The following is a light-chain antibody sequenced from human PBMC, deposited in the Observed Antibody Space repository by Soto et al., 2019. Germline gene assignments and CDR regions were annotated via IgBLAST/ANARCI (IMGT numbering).Light chain of an antibody. CDR3: PQYGSSPGT. CDR2: GAS. Sequence: EMVLTQSPGTLSLSPGERATLPCRASQSVTSNYLAWYQQKPGQAPRLRMFGASLRDTGIPARFSGSGSGTDFTLTISSLEPEDFAVYFCPQYGSSPGTFGQGTKVEI. CDR1: QSVTSNY. J-gene: IGKJ1*01. V-gene: IGKV3-20*01.